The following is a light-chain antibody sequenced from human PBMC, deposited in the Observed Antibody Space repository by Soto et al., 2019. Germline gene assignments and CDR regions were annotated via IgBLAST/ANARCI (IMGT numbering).Light chain of an antibody. CDR2: GAS. J-gene: IGKJ4*01. Sequence: EIVMTQSPATLSVSPGERATISCRASQSVSSNLAWYQQKPGQAPRLLIYGASTRATGIPARFSGSGSGTTFTLTISSLQSEDFAVYYCQQYNNWPLTFGGGTKVEIK. V-gene: IGKV3D-15*01. CDR3: QQYNNWPLT. CDR1: QSVSSN.